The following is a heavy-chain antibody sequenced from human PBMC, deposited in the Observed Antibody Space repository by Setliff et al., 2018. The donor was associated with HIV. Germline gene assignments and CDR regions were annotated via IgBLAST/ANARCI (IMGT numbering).Heavy chain of an antibody. CDR2: IIPIFDTT. V-gene: IGHV1-69*13. Sequence: SVKVSCKASGDTFSSYAISWVRQAPGQGPEWMGGIIPIFDTTNYAQSFQGRVTITADESTNTVYMELRSRRSEDTAVYYCAREKGRVDSSMVLYYYYGMDVWGQGTTVTVSS. CDR1: GDTFSSYA. CDR3: AREKGRVDSSMVLYYYYGMDV. D-gene: IGHD5-18*01. J-gene: IGHJ6*02.